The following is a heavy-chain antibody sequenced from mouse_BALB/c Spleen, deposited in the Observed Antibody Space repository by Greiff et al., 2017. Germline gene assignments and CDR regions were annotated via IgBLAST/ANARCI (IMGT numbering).Heavy chain of an antibody. V-gene: IGHV6-6*02. D-gene: IGHD1-1*01. CDR1: GFTFSNYW. CDR2: IRLKSNNYAT. CDR3: TRDYYGSSLFAY. Sequence: EVKVVESGGGLVQPGGSMKLSCVASGFTFSNYWMNWVRQSPEKGLEWVAEIRLKSNNYATHYAESVKGRFTISRDDSKSSVYLQMNNLRAEDTGIYYCTRDYYGSSLFAYWGQGTLVTVSA. J-gene: IGHJ3*01.